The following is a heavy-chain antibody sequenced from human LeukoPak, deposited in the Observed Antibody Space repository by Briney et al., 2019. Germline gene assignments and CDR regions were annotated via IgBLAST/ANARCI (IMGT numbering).Heavy chain of an antibody. Sequence: GGSLRLSCAGSGFIFSSQWIHWVRQAPGKGLVWVSRINGDGSTTNDADSVKGRFTISRDNAKNTLYMQMNRLRAEDTAVYYCAREARNYYGIDVWGQGTMVTVSS. CDR2: INGDGSTT. J-gene: IGHJ6*02. CDR3: AREARNYYGIDV. D-gene: IGHD5-12*01. V-gene: IGHV3-74*01. CDR1: GFIFSSQW.